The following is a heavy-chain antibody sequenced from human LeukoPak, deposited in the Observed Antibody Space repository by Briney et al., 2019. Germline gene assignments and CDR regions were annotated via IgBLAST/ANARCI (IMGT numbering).Heavy chain of an antibody. CDR3: ARVAIVGATENYFDY. CDR2: INPSGGST. J-gene: IGHJ4*02. Sequence: ASVKVSCKASGYTFTIYYMHWVRQAPGQGLEWMGIINPSGGSTSYAQKFQGRVTMTRDMSTSTVYMELSSLRSEDTAVYYCARVAIVGATENYFDYWGQGTLVTVSS. V-gene: IGHV1-46*01. D-gene: IGHD1-26*01. CDR1: GYTFTIYY.